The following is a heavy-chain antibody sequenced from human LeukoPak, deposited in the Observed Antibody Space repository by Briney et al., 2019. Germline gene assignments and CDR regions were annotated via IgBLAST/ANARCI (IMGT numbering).Heavy chain of an antibody. V-gene: IGHV4-34*01. CDR1: GVSFSGYY. J-gene: IGHJ4*02. CDR3: ATLGEYYDSSGYYYN. CDR2: INHSGST. Sequence: RASETLSLTCAVYGVSFSGYYWSWIRQPPGKGLEWIGEINHSGSTYYNPSLKSRVTISVDSSKNQFSLKLTSVTAADTAVYYCATLGEYYDSSGYYYNWGQGTLVTVSS. D-gene: IGHD3-22*01.